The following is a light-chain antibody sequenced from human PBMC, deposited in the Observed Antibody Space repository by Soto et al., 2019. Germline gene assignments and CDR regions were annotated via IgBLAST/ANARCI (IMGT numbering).Light chain of an antibody. J-gene: IGKJ1*01. CDR3: QKYNSAPQWT. V-gene: IGKV1-27*01. CDR2: SAS. CDR1: QALSNY. Sequence: DIQLTQSPSVLSASVGDTVTITCRASQALSNYLAWYQQKPGNAPDLLIYSASTLQSGVPSRFSGSGSGTDFTLTISSLQPEDVATYYCQKYNSAPQWTFGQGTKVDIK.